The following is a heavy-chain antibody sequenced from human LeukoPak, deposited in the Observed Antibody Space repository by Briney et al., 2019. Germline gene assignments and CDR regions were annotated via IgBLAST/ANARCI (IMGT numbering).Heavy chain of an antibody. CDR2: IYYSGST. CDR3: ARFFRPDILTGYFDY. J-gene: IGHJ4*02. V-gene: IGHV4-31*03. D-gene: IGHD3-9*01. Sequence: SQTLSLTCTVSGGSISSGGYYWSWIRQHPGKGLEWIGYIYYSGSTYYNPSLKSRVAISVDTSKNQFSLKLSSVTAADTAVYYCARFFRPDILTGYFDYWGQGTLVTVSP. CDR1: GGSISSGGYY.